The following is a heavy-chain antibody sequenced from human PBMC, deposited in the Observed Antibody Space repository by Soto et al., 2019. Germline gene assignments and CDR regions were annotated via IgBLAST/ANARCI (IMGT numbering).Heavy chain of an antibody. CDR3: ARYDSSGGRAFDI. V-gene: IGHV4-61*01. CDR2: IYYSGST. Sequence: QVQLQESGPGLVKPSETLSLTCTVSGGSVSSGNYYWSWIRQPPGKGLEWVGYIYYSGSTYYNPSLKSRVTIAVDTSKNQFSLKLNSVTAADTAVYYCARYDSSGGRAFDIWGQGTMATVSS. D-gene: IGHD3-22*01. CDR1: GGSVSSGNYY. J-gene: IGHJ3*02.